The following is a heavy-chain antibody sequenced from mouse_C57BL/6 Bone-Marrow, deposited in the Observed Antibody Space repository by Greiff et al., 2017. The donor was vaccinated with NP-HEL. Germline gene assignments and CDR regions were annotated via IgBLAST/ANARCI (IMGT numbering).Heavy chain of an antibody. J-gene: IGHJ4*01. V-gene: IGHV5-6*01. Sequence: EVPRVESGGDLVKPGGSLKLSCAASGFTFSSYGMSWVRQTPDKRLEWVATISSGGSYTYYPDSVKGRFTISSDNAKNTLYLQMSSLKSEDTAMYYCARLPIRYAMDYWGQGTSVTVSS. CDR2: ISSGGSYT. CDR1: GFTFSSYG. CDR3: ARLPIRYAMDY.